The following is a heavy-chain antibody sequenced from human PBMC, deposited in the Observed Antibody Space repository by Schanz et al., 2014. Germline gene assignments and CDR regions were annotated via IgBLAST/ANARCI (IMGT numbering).Heavy chain of an antibody. CDR2: IYYSGST. Sequence: QLQMQESGPGLVKPSETLSLTCSVSGDSISSTSYYWGWIRQPPGKGLEWIGSIYYSGSTYYNASPKRRATISVDTSKNQSSLKLNSVTAADSAVYYCARLWGGWRIPDYWGQGTLVTVSS. V-gene: IGHV4-39*01. CDR3: ARLWGGWRIPDY. J-gene: IGHJ4*02. CDR1: GDSISSTSYY. D-gene: IGHD6-19*01.